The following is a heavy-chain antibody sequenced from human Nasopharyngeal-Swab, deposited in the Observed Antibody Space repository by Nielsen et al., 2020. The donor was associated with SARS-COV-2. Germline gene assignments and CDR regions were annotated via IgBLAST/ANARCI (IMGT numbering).Heavy chain of an antibody. D-gene: IGHD4-11*01. CDR3: ARGVDTYDYSNVLDY. J-gene: IGHJ4*02. CDR2: IYYSGST. V-gene: IGHV4-31*03. Sequence: SETLSLTCTVSGGSISSGGYYWSWIRQRPGKGLEWIGYIYYSGSTYYNPSLKSRVTISVDTSKNQFSLKLSSVTAADTAVYYCARGVDTYDYSNVLDYWGQGTLVTVSS. CDR1: GGSISSGGYY.